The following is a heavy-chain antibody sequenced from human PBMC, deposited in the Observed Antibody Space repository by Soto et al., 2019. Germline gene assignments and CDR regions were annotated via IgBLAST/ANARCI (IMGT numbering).Heavy chain of an antibody. J-gene: IGHJ6*02. D-gene: IGHD3-10*01. CDR1: VFTFSSYT. CDR2: TSGNSDTI. CDR3: ARSSGGSGKLWNYYGMDV. V-gene: IGHV3-23*01. Sequence: GGSLRLSCAASVFTFSSYTMTWVCRAPGKVLEWISTTSGNSDTIFYADSVKGRFTISRDNSKNTLYLQMNSLRAEDAAVYYCARSSGGSGKLWNYYGMDVWGQGTTVTVSS.